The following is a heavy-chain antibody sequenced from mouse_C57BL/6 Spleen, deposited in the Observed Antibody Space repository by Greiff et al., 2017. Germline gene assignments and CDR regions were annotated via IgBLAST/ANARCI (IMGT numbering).Heavy chain of an antibody. CDR1: GYTFTDYY. V-gene: IGHV1-26*01. Sequence: VQLQQSGPELVKPGASVKISCKASGYTFTDYYMNWVKQSHGKSLEWIGDINPNNGGTSYNQKFKGKATLTVDKSSSTAYMELRSLTSEDSAVYYCARRHIYYDYDRLDDWGQGTTLSVSS. CDR2: INPNNGGT. J-gene: IGHJ2*01. D-gene: IGHD2-4*01. CDR3: ARRHIYYDYDRLDD.